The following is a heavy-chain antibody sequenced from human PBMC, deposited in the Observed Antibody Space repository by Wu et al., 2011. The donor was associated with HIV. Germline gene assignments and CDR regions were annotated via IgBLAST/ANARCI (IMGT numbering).Heavy chain of an antibody. Sequence: QVQLVQSGAEVKKPGASVKVSCKASGYTFTSYYMHWVRQAPGQGLEWMGIINPSGGRTTYVQKFQGRVTMTRDTSTTTAYMELSSLRSEDTAVYYCARDYQGDYGDYPFDYWGQGTLVTVSS. CDR2: INPSGGRT. V-gene: IGHV1-46*01. J-gene: IGHJ4*02. CDR3: ARDYQGDYGDYPFDY. CDR1: GYTFTSYY. D-gene: IGHD4-17*01.